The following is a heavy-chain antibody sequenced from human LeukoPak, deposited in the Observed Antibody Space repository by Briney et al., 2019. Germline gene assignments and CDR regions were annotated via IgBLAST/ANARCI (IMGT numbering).Heavy chain of an antibody. D-gene: IGHD3-10*01. CDR3: ARVDYGSGSYGYYYYYYMDV. V-gene: IGHV3-21*01. Sequence: PGGSLRLSCAASGFTFSSYEMNWVRQAPGKGLEWVSSISSRGSYIYYADSVKGRFTISRDNAENSLYLQMNNLRAEDTAVYYCARVDYGSGSYGYYYYYYMDVWGNGTTVTISS. CDR2: ISSRGSYI. J-gene: IGHJ6*03. CDR1: GFTFSSYE.